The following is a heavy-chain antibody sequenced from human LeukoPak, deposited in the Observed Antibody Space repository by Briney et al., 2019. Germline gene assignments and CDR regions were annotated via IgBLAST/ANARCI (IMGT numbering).Heavy chain of an antibody. D-gene: IGHD2-2*01. Sequence: SETLSLTCAVYGGSFSGYYWSWIRQPPGKGLEWIGRIYSSGNTNYNPSLKSRVTISVDTSKNQFSLKLSSVTAADTAVYYCVRGLHCSSTSCKGSYFDYWGQGTLVTVSS. CDR1: GGSFSGYY. CDR3: VRGLHCSSTSCKGSYFDY. CDR2: IYSSGNT. V-gene: IGHV4-4*08. J-gene: IGHJ4*02.